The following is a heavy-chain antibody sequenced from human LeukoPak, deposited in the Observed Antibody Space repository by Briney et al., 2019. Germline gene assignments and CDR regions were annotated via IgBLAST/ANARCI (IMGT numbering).Heavy chain of an antibody. CDR2: IYYSGST. V-gene: IGHV4-30-4*01. CDR1: GGSISSGDYY. Sequence: PSQTLSLTCTVSGGSISSGDYYWSWIRQPPGKGLEWIGYIYYSGSTYYNPSLKSRVTISVDTSKNQFSLKLSSVTAADTAVYYCARDSRGQAAAGTDWGQGTLVTVSS. D-gene: IGHD6-13*01. CDR3: ARDSRGQAAAGTD. J-gene: IGHJ4*02.